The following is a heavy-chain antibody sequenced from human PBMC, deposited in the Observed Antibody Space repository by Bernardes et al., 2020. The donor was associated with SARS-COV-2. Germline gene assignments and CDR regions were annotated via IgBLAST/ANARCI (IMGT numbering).Heavy chain of an antibody. D-gene: IGHD5-12*01. Sequence: GGSLRLSCAASGFTFSSYGMHWVRQAPGKGLEWVSYISGGGNTIKYADSVKGRFTISRDNAKNSLYLQMNSLRAEDTAVYYCARPTGDGYTPLDYWGQGTLVTVSS. CDR2: ISGGGNTI. J-gene: IGHJ4*02. V-gene: IGHV3-48*04. CDR1: GFTFSSYG. CDR3: ARPTGDGYTPLDY.